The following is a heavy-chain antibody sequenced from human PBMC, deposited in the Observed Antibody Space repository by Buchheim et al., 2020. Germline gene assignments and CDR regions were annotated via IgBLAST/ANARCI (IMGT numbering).Heavy chain of an antibody. J-gene: IGHJ4*02. CDR1: GGSVSSGSYY. D-gene: IGHD3-10*01. Sequence: QVQLQESGPGLVKPSETLSLTCTVSGGSVSSGSYYWSWIRQPPGKGLEWIGYIYYSGRTNYNPSLKSRVTISVDTSKNQFSLKLSSVTAADTAVYYCARDSYYYGSGSYYPFDYWGQGTL. CDR2: IYYSGRT. CDR3: ARDSYYYGSGSYYPFDY. V-gene: IGHV4-61*01.